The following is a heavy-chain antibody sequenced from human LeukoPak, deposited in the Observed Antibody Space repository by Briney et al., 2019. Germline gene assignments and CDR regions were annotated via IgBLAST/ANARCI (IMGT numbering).Heavy chain of an antibody. V-gene: IGHV3-23*01. D-gene: IGHD1-7*01. Sequence: GGSLRLSCAASGFTFSSYAMSWVRQAPGKGLEWVSAISGSGGSTYYADSVKGRFTISRDNSKNTLYLQMNSLRVEDTAVYYCAKDPRITGTFYYYYYMDVWGKGTTVTVFS. CDR3: AKDPRITGTFYYYYYMDV. CDR2: ISGSGGST. J-gene: IGHJ6*03. CDR1: GFTFSSYA.